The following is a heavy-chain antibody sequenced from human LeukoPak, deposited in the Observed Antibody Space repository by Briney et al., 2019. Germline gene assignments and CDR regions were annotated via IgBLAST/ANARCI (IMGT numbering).Heavy chain of an antibody. CDR2: ISYDGSNK. CDR3: AGDQYSSSLAYYYYYMDV. Sequence: GGSLRLSCAASGFTFSSYAMHWVRQAPGKGIEWVAVISYDGSNKYYADSVKGRFTISRDNSKNTLYLQMNSLRAEDTAVYYCAGDQYSSSLAYYYYYMDVWGKGTTVTVSS. D-gene: IGHD6-6*01. J-gene: IGHJ6*03. V-gene: IGHV3-30*01. CDR1: GFTFSSYA.